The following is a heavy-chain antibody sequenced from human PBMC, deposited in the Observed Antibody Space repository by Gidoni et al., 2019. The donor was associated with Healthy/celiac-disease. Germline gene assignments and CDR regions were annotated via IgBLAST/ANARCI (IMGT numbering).Heavy chain of an antibody. V-gene: IGHV3-30-3*01. CDR2: ISYDGSNK. CDR1: GFTFSSYA. CDR3: ASLGTEYSSSDKGLENGMDV. Sequence: QVQLVESGGGVVQPGRSLRLSCAASGFTFSSYAMPWVRQAPGKGLEWVAVISYDGSNKYYADSVKGRFTISRDNSKNTLYLQMNSLRAEDTAVYYCASLGTEYSSSDKGLENGMDVWGQGTTVTVSS. J-gene: IGHJ6*02. D-gene: IGHD6-6*01.